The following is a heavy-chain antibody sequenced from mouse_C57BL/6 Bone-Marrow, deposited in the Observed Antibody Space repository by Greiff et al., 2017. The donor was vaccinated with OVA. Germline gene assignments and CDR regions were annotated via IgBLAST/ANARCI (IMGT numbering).Heavy chain of an antibody. Sequence: EVQLQESGPGMVKPSQSLSLTCTVTGYSITSGYDWHWIRHFPGNKLEWMGYISYSGSTNYNPSLKSRISITHDTSKNHFFLKLNSVTTEDTATYYCARAWLPYAMDYWGQGTSVTVSS. V-gene: IGHV3-1*01. J-gene: IGHJ4*01. CDR2: ISYSGST. D-gene: IGHD2-2*01. CDR1: GYSITSGYD. CDR3: ARAWLPYAMDY.